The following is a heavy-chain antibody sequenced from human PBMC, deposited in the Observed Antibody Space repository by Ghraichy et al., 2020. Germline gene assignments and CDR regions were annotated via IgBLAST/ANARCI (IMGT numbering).Heavy chain of an antibody. CDR1: GFTFSSYG. CDR3: ARARSYYYDSSGYPSSPDY. Sequence: GGSLRLSCAASGFTFSSYGMHWVRQAPGKGLEWVAVIWYDGSNKYYADSVKGRFTISRDNSKNTLYLQMNSLRAEDTAVYYCARARSYYYDSSGYPSSPDYWGQGTLVTVSS. D-gene: IGHD3-22*01. J-gene: IGHJ4*02. CDR2: IWYDGSNK. V-gene: IGHV3-33*01.